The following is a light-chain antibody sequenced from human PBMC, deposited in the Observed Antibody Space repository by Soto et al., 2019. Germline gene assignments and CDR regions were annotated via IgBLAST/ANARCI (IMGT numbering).Light chain of an antibody. J-gene: IGLJ1*01. Sequence: QSALTQPASVSGSPGQSITISCTGTSSDVGGYKYVSWYQQHPGKAPKLMIYDIRNRPSGVSNRFSGSKSGNTASLTISGLQAEDEAYYYCSSYPSSSTRVFGTGTKLTVL. CDR3: SSYPSSSTRV. V-gene: IGLV2-14*03. CDR2: DIR. CDR1: SSDVGGYKY.